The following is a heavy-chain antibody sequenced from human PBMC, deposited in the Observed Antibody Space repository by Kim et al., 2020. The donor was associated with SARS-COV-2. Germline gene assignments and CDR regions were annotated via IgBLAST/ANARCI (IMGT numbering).Heavy chain of an antibody. V-gene: IGHV1-24*01. D-gene: IGHD4-17*01. CDR1: GYTLTELS. CDR2: FDPDDGET. Sequence: ASVKVSCKVSGYTLTELSMHWVRQAPGKGLEWMGGFDPDDGETIYAQKFQGRVTMTEDTSTDTAYMELSSLRSEDTAVYYCATDSSDYCGNYYDYYGMDVWGQGTTVTVSS. CDR3: ATDSSDYCGNYYDYYGMDV. J-gene: IGHJ6*02.